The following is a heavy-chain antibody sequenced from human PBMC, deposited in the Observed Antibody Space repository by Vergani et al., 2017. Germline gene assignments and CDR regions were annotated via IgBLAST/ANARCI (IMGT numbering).Heavy chain of an antibody. V-gene: IGHV4-61*02. CDR3: ARRSGGYSGGKVHPLRTAFDV. Sequence: QVQLQESGPGQVKPSQTLSLTCTMSGGSISAGYYFWSWIRQPAGKGLEWLGHISASGNASHSPSLKTRVSMSVDTSKNQFSLTVTSVTAADTAIYFCARRSGGYSGGKVHPLRTAFDVWGHGTVVTVSS. CDR1: GGSISAGYYF. D-gene: IGHD6-19*01. J-gene: IGHJ3*01. CDR2: ISASGNA.